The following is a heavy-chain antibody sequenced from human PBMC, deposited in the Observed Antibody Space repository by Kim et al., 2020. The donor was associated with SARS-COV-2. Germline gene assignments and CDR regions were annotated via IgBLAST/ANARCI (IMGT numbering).Heavy chain of an antibody. CDR1: GFTFDDYA. V-gene: IGHV3-43*02. CDR3: AKVLAAAGPGYYFDY. J-gene: IGHJ4*02. CDR2: ISGDGGST. D-gene: IGHD6-13*01. Sequence: GGSLRLSCAASGFTFDDYAMHWVRQAPGKGLEWVSLISGDGGSTYYADSVKGRFTISRDNSKNSLYLQMNSLRTEDTALYYCAKVLAAAGPGYYFDYWGQGTLVTVSS.